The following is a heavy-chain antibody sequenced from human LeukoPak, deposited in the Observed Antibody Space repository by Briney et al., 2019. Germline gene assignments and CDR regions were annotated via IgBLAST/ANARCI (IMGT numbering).Heavy chain of an antibody. D-gene: IGHD3-10*01. CDR1: GGSISSRGYY. CDR2: ISYSGST. V-gene: IGHV4-39*01. J-gene: IGHJ5*02. Sequence: SETLSLTCSVSGGSISSRGYYWAWIRQPPGKGLEWIGSISYSGSTYYNPSLKSRVTISADASKSQFSLKLSSVTAADTAVYYCALLWFGESNWFDPWGQGTLVTVSS. CDR3: ALLWFGESNWFDP.